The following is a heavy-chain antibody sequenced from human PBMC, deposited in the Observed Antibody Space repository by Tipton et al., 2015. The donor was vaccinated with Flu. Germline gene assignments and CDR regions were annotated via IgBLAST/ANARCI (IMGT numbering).Heavy chain of an antibody. J-gene: IGHJ4*02. CDR2: ILSKTDGGTT. CDR3: ISDVGVLRYAG. D-gene: IGHD3-9*01. V-gene: IGHV3-15*01. Sequence: SLRLSCTASGFTFHDAWMSWVRQAPGKGLEWAGRILSKTDGGTTDYAAPVKGRFTISRDDSKNTVYLQMNSLKTDDTAMYYCISDVGVLRYAGWGQGTLVTVSS. CDR1: GFTFHDAW.